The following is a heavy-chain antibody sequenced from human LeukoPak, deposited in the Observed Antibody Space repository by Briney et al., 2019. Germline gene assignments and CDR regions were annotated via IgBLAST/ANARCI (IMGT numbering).Heavy chain of an antibody. D-gene: IGHD6-19*01. V-gene: IGHV3-7*05. CDR3: ARTSSGWGFDF. Sequence: PGGSLRLSCAASGFTFKTYWTNWVRQPPGKGLQWVATMKYDGSEMFYVDSVKGRFTISRDNTKTSLYLQMNSLRAEDTALYYCARTSSGWGFDFWGRGDLVRVPS. CDR1: GFTFKTYW. J-gene: IGHJ4*02. CDR2: MKYDGSEM.